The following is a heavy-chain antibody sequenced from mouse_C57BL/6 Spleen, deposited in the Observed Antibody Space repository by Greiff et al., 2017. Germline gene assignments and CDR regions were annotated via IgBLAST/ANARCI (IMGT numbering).Heavy chain of an antibody. Sequence: VQLQQSGPELVKPGASVKISCKASGYTFTDYYMNWVKQSHGKSLEWIGDINPNNGGTSYNQKFKGKATLTVDKSSSTAYMELRSLTSEDSAVYYCARSRTYYGSSYYYAMDYWGQGTSVTVSS. D-gene: IGHD1-1*01. CDR2: INPNNGGT. V-gene: IGHV1-26*01. CDR3: ARSRTYYGSSYYYAMDY. J-gene: IGHJ4*01. CDR1: GYTFTDYY.